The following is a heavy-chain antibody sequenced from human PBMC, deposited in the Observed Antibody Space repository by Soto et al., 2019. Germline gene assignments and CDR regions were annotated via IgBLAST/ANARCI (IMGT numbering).Heavy chain of an antibody. CDR1: GFSFSSYT. CDR2: IGFGTTTI. V-gene: IGHV3-48*02. J-gene: IGHJ4*02. Sequence: PGGSLRLSCAASGFSFSSYTMNWVRQASGKGLEWVSYIGFGTTTIYYADSVKGRFTISRDNAKNSLYLQMNSLRDEDTAVYYCARDHLFALDYWGQGT. CDR3: ARDHLFALDY.